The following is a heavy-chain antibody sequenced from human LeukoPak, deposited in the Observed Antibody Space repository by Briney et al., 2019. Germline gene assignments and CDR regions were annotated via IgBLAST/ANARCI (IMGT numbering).Heavy chain of an antibody. V-gene: IGHV3-21*01. D-gene: IGHD3-16*01. Sequence: GGSLRLSCAASRFNFSSYNMNWVRQAPGKGLEWVSSISSSSSYKYYADSVKGRFTISRDNAKNSLYLQMNSLRAEGTAVYYCAREGGTFNPDYYYYYMDVWGKGTTVTVSS. CDR2: ISSSSSYK. CDR3: AREGGTFNPDYYYYYMDV. CDR1: RFNFSSYN. J-gene: IGHJ6*03.